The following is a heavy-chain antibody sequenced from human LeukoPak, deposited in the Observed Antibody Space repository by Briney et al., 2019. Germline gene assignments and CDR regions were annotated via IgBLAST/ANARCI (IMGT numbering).Heavy chain of an antibody. CDR1: GFTFSTFG. CDR3: AKDLAWGLVY. V-gene: IGHV3-23*01. Sequence: GGSLRLSCAASGFTFSTFGMSWVRQAPGKGLEWVSAISGSGGRTYYADSVKGRFTISRDNSKNTLYLQMNSLRAEDTAVYYCAKDLAWGLVYWGQGTLVTVSS. CDR2: ISGSGGRT. J-gene: IGHJ4*02. D-gene: IGHD3-16*01.